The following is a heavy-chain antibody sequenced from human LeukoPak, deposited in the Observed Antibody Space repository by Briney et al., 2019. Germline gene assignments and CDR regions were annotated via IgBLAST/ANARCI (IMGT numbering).Heavy chain of an antibody. CDR1: GYTLHELS. V-gene: IGHV1-24*01. Sequence: ASVKVSCQVSGYTLHELSMHWVRQAPGKGLEWMGGFDPEDGETIYAQKFQGRVTMTEDTSTDTAYMELSSLRPEDTAVYYCATDAPYDSSVRVFHAFDIWGQGTMVTVSS. CDR3: ATDAPYDSSVRVFHAFDI. CDR2: FDPEDGET. J-gene: IGHJ3*02. D-gene: IGHD3-22*01.